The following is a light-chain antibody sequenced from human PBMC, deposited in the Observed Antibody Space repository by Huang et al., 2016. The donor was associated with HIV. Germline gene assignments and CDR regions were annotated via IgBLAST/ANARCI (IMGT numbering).Light chain of an antibody. V-gene: IGKV3-15*01. CDR2: GAS. Sequence: STRAAVPGEGTTLACQARGCVGTYLAWDQQKPGQAPSLVFYGASTRATGFPPRFSASGSGTEFTLSISGLQSEDFAIYYCQQYNNWPYTFGQGTKVEIE. CDR3: QQYNNWPYT. CDR1: GCVGTY. J-gene: IGKJ2*01.